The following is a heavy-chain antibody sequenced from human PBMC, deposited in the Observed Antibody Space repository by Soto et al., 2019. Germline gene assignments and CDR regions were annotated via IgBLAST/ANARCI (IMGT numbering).Heavy chain of an antibody. CDR3: ARDTYYYDSSGYYPPRGFDP. V-gene: IGHV1-69*06. J-gene: IGHJ5*02. CDR2: IIPIFGTA. D-gene: IGHD3-22*01. Sequence: GASVKVSCKASGGTFSSYAISWVRQAPGQGLEWMGGIIPIFGTANYAQKFQGRVTITADKSTSTAYMEPSSLRSEDTAVYYCARDTYYYDSSGYYPPRGFDPWGQGTLVTVS. CDR1: GGTFSSYA.